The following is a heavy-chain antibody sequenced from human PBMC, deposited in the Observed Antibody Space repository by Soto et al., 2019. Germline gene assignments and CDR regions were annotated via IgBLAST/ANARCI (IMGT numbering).Heavy chain of an antibody. D-gene: IGHD1-26*01. J-gene: IGHJ4*02. CDR3: ARDSPRSSGSYPPDY. Sequence: EVQLVESGGGLVQPGGSLRLSCAASGFTFSSYSMNWVRQAPGKGLEWVSYISSSSSTIHYSDSVKGRFTISRDNAKNSLYLQMNSLRAEDTAVYYCARDSPRSSGSYPPDYWGQGTLVTVSS. CDR2: ISSSSSTI. V-gene: IGHV3-48*01. CDR1: GFTFSSYS.